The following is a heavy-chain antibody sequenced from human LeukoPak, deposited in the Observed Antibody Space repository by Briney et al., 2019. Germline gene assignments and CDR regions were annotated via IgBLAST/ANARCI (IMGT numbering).Heavy chain of an antibody. D-gene: IGHD3-10*01. J-gene: IGHJ5*02. CDR3: ARRPKRITMVRGAKNWFDP. CDR2: IHYSGHI. V-gene: IGHV4-39*07. Sequence: SETLSLTCTVSGGSISRSNYYWDWIRQPPGKGLEWIGSIHYSGHIYYNPSLKSRVTISVDTSKNQFSLKLSSVTAADTAVYYCARRPKRITMVRGAKNWFDPWGQGTLVTVSS. CDR1: GGSISRSNYY.